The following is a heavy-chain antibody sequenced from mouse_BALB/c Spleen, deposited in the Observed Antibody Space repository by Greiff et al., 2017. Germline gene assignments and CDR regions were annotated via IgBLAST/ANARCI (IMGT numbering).Heavy chain of an antibody. J-gene: IGHJ2*01. D-gene: IGHD1-1*01. CDR3: APITTDFDY. V-gene: IGHV1-87*01. Sequence: VKLQESGAELARPGASVKLSCKASGYTFTSYWMQWVKQRPGQGLEWIGAIYPEDGDTRYTQKFKGKATLTADKSSSTAYMQLSSLASEDSAVYYCAPITTDFDYWGQGTTLTVSS. CDR2: IYPEDGDT. CDR1: GYTFTSYW.